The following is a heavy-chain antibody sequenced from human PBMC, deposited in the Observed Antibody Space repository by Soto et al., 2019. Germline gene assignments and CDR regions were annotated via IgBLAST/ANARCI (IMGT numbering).Heavy chain of an antibody. V-gene: IGHV1-69*13. D-gene: IGHD2-21*02. CDR3: AREDATYCGGDCYRYFYYGMDA. CDR2: IIPMFPTA. J-gene: IGHJ6*02. CDR1: VGTFSNHA. Sequence: SVKVSCQGSVGTFSNHAISWVRQDPGQGLEWVGGIIPMFPTADYAQRFQGRVTITADDSTTTVYMELSGLRSEDTAMYYCAREDATYCGGDCYRYFYYGMDAWGHGTTVTVSS.